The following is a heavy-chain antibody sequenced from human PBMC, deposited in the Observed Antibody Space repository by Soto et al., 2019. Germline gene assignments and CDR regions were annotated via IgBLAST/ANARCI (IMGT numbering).Heavy chain of an antibody. CDR3: ARSRSGSYPQDFDY. D-gene: IGHD1-26*01. Sequence: GGSLRLSCAASGFTVSSNYMSWVRQAPGKGLEWVSVIYSGGSTYYADSVKGRFTISRDNSKNTLYLRMNSLRAEDTAVYYCARSRSGSYPQDFDYWGQGTLVTVSS. V-gene: IGHV3-53*01. J-gene: IGHJ4*02. CDR1: GFTVSSNY. CDR2: IYSGGST.